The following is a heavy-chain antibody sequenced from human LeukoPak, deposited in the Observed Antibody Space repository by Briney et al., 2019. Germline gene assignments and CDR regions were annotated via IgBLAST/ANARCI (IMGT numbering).Heavy chain of an antibody. J-gene: IGHJ6*03. D-gene: IGHD2-2*01. CDR3: ARGDCSSTICYSPMDV. CDR1: GYSISSGYY. CDR2: IYRSGST. Sequence: SETLSLTCTVSGYSISSGYYWAWIRQPPGKGLEWIGSIYRSGSTNYNPSLKSRVTISVDTSKSQFSLKVNSVTAADTAVYYCARGDCSSTICYSPMDVWGKGTTVTVSS. V-gene: IGHV4-38-2*02.